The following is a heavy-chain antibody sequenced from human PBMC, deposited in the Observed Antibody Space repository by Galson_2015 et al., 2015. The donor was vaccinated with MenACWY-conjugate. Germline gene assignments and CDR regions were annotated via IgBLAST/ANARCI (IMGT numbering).Heavy chain of an antibody. CDR1: GFTFSDYY. D-gene: IGHD3-16*02. Sequence: SLRLSCAASGFTFSDYYMSWIRQAPGKGLEWVSYISSSGSTIYYADSVKGRFTISRDNAKNSLYLQMNSLRAEDTAVYYCARDESLGELSPFPRNGMDVWGQGTTVTVSS. V-gene: IGHV3-11*01. CDR3: ARDESLGELSPFPRNGMDV. J-gene: IGHJ6*02. CDR2: ISSSGSTI.